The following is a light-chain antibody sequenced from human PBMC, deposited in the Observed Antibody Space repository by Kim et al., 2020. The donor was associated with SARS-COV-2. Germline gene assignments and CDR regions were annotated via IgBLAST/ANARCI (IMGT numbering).Light chain of an antibody. CDR3: RSYTSSNTLI. V-gene: IGLV2-8*01. CDR2: DVS. Sequence: QSALTQPPSASGSPGQSVTISCTGTSSDVGRYNYVSWYQHHPGKAPKLMIYDVSRRPSGVPDRFSGSKSGNTASLTVSGLQAEDEDDYYCRSYTSSNTLIFGGGTQLTVL. J-gene: IGLJ2*01. CDR1: SSDVGRYNY.